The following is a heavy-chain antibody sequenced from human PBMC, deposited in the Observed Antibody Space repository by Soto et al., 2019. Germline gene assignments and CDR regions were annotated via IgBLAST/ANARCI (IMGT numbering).Heavy chain of an antibody. CDR3: ARDRDGYRYGSTIDY. CDR2: IWYDGSNK. J-gene: IGHJ4*02. V-gene: IGHV3-33*01. CDR1: GFTFSSYG. D-gene: IGHD5-18*01. Sequence: QVQLVESGGGVVQPGRSLRLSCAASGFTFSSYGMHWVRQAPGKGLEWVAVIWYDGSNKYYADSVKGRFTISRDNSKNMLYLQMNSLRAEDTAVYYCARDRDGYRYGSTIDYWGQGTLVTVSS.